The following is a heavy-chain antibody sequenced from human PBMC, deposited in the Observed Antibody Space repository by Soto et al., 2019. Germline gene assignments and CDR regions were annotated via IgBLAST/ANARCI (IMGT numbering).Heavy chain of an antibody. CDR2: IYPGDSDT. CDR1: GFSFTSYW. J-gene: IGHJ4*02. D-gene: IGHD3-22*01. CDR3: ARHWAYYYDSSGYPPPGVDD. Sequence: PGESLKISCRGSGFSFTSYWIGWVRQMPGKGLEWMGIIYPGDSDTRYSPSFQGQVTISADKSISTAYLQWSSLKASDTAMYYCARHWAYYYDSSGYPPPGVDDWGQGTLVTVSS. V-gene: IGHV5-51*01.